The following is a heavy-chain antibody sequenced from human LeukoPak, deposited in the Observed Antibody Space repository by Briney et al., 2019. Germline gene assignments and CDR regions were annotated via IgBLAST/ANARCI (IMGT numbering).Heavy chain of an antibody. CDR2: ISAYNGNT. CDR1: GYTFTSYG. D-gene: IGHD3-3*01. Sequence: SVKVSCKASGYTFTSYGISWVRQAPGQGLEWMGWISAYNGNTNYAQKLRGRVTMTTDTSTSTAYMELRSLRSDDTAVYYCARDWSGPFGVVTPFEPTFDYWGQGTLVTVSS. J-gene: IGHJ4*02. CDR3: ARDWSGPFGVVTPFEPTFDY. V-gene: IGHV1-18*01.